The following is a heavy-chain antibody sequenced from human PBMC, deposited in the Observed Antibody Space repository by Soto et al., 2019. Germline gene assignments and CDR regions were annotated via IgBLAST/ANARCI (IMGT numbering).Heavy chain of an antibody. CDR2: IDPRDSYV. J-gene: IGHJ5*02. Sequence: ESLTIFCKGFGYTFTTSWISLVRQMPGKGLEWMGSIDPRDSYVNYSPSFQGHVTISLDKSISTAYLQWGSLKASDTAMYYCARLFCSTTTCDSWFDPWGQGTLVTVSS. V-gene: IGHV5-10-1*01. D-gene: IGHD2-2*01. CDR3: ARLFCSTTTCDSWFDP. CDR1: GYTFTTSW.